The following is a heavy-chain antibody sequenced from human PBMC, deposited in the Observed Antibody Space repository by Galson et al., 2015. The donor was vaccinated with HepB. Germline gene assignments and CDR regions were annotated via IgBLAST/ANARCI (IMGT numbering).Heavy chain of an antibody. D-gene: IGHD4-11*01. CDR2: ISSSSSYI. J-gene: IGHJ4*02. CDR3: ARDGWDDYRSYYFDC. CDR1: GFTFSSYN. Sequence: SLRLSCAASGFTFSSYNMNWVRQAPGKGLEWVSSISSSSSYIYYADSVKGRFTISRDNAKSSLYLQMNSLRAEDTAVFYCARDGWDDYRSYYFDCWGQGTLVTVSS. V-gene: IGHV3-21*01.